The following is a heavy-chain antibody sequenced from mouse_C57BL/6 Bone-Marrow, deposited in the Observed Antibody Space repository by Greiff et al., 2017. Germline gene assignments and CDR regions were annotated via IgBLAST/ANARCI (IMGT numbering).Heavy chain of an antibody. CDR3: AREGYSRFAY. CDR2: IYPRSGNT. D-gene: IGHD2-3*01. CDR1: GYTFTSYG. J-gene: IGHJ3*01. V-gene: IGHV1-81*01. Sequence: QVQLQQSGAELARPGASVKLSCKASGYTFTSYGISWVKQRTGQGLEWIGEIYPRSGNTYYNEKFKGKATLTADKSSSTAYMELRSLTSEDSAVYFCAREGYSRFAYWGQGTLVTVSA.